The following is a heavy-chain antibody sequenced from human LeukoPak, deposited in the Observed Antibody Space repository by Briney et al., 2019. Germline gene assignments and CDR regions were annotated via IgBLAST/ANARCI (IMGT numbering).Heavy chain of an antibody. J-gene: IGHJ3*02. V-gene: IGHV3-30*19. CDR1: GFTFSSYG. D-gene: IGHD3-22*01. CDR2: ISYDGSNE. Sequence: GGSLRLSCAASGFTFSSYGMHWVRQAPGKGLEWVAIISYDGSNEYYADSVKGRFTISRDNSKNTLYLQMNSLRAADTAVYYCAKDLANYYDSSGYSVFRRSGTNHDAFDIWGQGTMVTVSS. CDR3: AKDLANYYDSSGYSVFRRSGTNHDAFDI.